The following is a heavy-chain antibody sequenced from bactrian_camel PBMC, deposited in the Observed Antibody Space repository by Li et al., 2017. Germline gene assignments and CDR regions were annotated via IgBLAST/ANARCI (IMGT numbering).Heavy chain of an antibody. CDR1: GFAFSIND. CDR2: IRSSGGTS. J-gene: IGHJ6*01. CDR3: ARSLGITWYYFGY. D-gene: IGHD6*01. V-gene: IGHV3S29*01. Sequence: QLVESGGALVQPGGSLRLSCAASGFAFSINDMSWVRQAPGKGLEWLSSIRSSGGTSAAADSVKGRFTIIRDSATNTLYLQMNNLKTEDTAVYFCARSLGITWYYFGYWGQGTQVTVS.